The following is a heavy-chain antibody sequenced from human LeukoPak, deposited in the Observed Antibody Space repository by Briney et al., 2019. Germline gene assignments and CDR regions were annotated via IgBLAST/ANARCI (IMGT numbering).Heavy chain of an antibody. Sequence: SETLSLTCTVSGGSISSTRYYWGWIRQPPGKGLEWIGSMYYSGSTYYNPSLKSRVTISVDTSNNQFSLKLSSVTAADTAVYYCASEGRYSSSWQKFDYWGQGTLVTVSS. D-gene: IGHD6-13*01. CDR1: GGSISSTRYY. J-gene: IGHJ4*02. V-gene: IGHV4-39*07. CDR2: MYYSGST. CDR3: ASEGRYSSSWQKFDY.